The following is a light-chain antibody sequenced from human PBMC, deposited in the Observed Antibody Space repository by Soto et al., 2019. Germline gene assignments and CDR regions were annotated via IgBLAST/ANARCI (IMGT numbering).Light chain of an antibody. Sequence: DVVMTQTPLSLSVAPGQPASISCKSSQSLLHITGETFLFWYLQKPGQSPQLLIYEVSTRVSGVPVRVSGSGSGTDFPLEISRVETDDVGIYYCMQSTELPPTFGQGTRLGIE. CDR2: EVS. CDR1: QSLLHITGETF. CDR3: MQSTELPPT. J-gene: IGKJ5*01. V-gene: IGKV2D-29*02.